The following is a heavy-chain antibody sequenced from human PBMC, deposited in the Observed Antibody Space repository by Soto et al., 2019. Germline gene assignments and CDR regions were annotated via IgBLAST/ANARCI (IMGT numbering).Heavy chain of an antibody. CDR2: ISYDGSNK. D-gene: IGHD6-13*01. CDR3: AKDIRAIAAAGSWYY. J-gene: IGHJ4*02. CDR1: GFTFSSYG. V-gene: IGHV3-30*18. Sequence: QVQLVESGGGVVQPGRSLRLSCAASGFTFSSYGMHWVRQAPGKGLEWVAVISYDGSNKYYADSVKGRFTISRDNSKNTLYLQMNSLRAEDTAVYYCAKDIRAIAAAGSWYYWGQGTLVTVSS.